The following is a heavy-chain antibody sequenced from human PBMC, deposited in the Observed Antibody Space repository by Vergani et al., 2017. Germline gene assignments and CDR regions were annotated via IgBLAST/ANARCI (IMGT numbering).Heavy chain of an antibody. CDR1: GFTFSSYS. CDR2: ISSSSSYI. V-gene: IGHV3-21*04. Sequence: EVQLVESGGGLVKPGGSLRLSCAASGFTFSSYSMNWVRQAPGKGLEWVSSISSSSSYIYYADSVKGRFTISRDNAKNSLYLQMNSLRAEDTAVYYCARGFEDGDYYYYGMDVWGQGTTVTVSS. J-gene: IGHJ6*02. CDR3: ARGFEDGDYYYYGMDV. D-gene: IGHD3-10*01.